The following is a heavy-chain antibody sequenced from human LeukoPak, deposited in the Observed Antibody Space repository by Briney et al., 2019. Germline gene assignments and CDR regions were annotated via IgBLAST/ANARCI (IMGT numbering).Heavy chain of an antibody. CDR3: ARRARPDNWFDP. J-gene: IGHJ5*02. CDR1: GGSISSYY. Sequence: SETLSLTCTVSGGSISSYYWSWIRQPPGKRLEWIGYIYYSGSTNYNPSLKSRVTISVDTSKNQFSLKLSSVTAADTAVYYCARRARPDNWFDPWGQGTLVTVSS. V-gene: IGHV4-59*08. D-gene: IGHD6-6*01. CDR2: IYYSGST.